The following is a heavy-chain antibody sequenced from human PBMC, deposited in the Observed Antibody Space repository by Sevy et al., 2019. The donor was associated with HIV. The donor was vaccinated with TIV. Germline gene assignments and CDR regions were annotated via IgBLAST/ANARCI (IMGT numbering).Heavy chain of an antibody. J-gene: IGHJ4*02. CDR1: GFTFRNAW. D-gene: IGHD6-19*01. CDR2: IKSKNDGETT. V-gene: IGHV3-15*01. CDR3: TTDIAEAGKGELGY. Sequence: GGSLRLSCAASGFTFRNAWMNWVRQAPGKGLEWVGHIKSKNDGETTDYVAPVKGRFTISRDDSKNTHYLQMNSLKIEDTAVYYCTTDIAEAGKGELGYWGQGTLVTVSS.